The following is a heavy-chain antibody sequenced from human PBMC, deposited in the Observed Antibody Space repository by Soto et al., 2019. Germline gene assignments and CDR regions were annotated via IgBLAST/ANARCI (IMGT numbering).Heavy chain of an antibody. CDR2: IQNSGDT. J-gene: IGHJ5*02. Sequence: PSETLSLTCSISSGSIIHYYWSWIRQPPGKGLEWIGCIQNSGDTKYNPSLRSRITMSIDTSKNQFSLKLASVTSADTAVYYCASAGSVLSSLSWLAPWGQGVPVTVSS. CDR1: SGSIIHYY. D-gene: IGHD3-16*01. V-gene: IGHV4-4*08. CDR3: ASAGSVLSSLSWLAP.